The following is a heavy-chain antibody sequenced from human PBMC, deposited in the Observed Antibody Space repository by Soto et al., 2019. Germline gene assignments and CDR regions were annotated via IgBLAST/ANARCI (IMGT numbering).Heavy chain of an antibody. CDR2: INHSGST. J-gene: IGHJ6*02. CDR3: ARAVASAAGTVTYYYYGMDV. V-gene: IGHV4-34*01. Sequence: SETLSITCAVYGGSFSGYYWSWIRQPPGKGLEWIGEINHSGSTNYNPSLKSRVTISVDTSKSQFSLKLSSVTAADTAVYYCARAVASAAGTVTYYYYGMDVWGQGTTVTVS. CDR1: GGSFSGYY. D-gene: IGHD6-13*01.